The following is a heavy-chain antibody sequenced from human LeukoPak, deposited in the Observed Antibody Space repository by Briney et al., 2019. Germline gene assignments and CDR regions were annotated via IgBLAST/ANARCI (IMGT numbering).Heavy chain of an antibody. J-gene: IGHJ4*02. CDR2: IYYSGRT. V-gene: IGHV4-39*07. Sequence: SETLSLTCTVSGGSITSSNYYWGWIRQPPGKGLECIGSIYYSGRTYYNPSLKSRVTISVDTSKNQFSLNLTSVTAADTAVYYCARIEYSSSCDYWGQGTLVTVSS. CDR1: GGSITSSNYY. CDR3: ARIEYSSSCDY. D-gene: IGHD6-6*01.